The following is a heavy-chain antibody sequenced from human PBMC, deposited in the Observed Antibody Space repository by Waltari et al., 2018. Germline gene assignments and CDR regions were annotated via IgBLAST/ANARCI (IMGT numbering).Heavy chain of an antibody. D-gene: IGHD2-21*02. Sequence: QVQLQESGPGLVKPSETLSLTCAVSGYSISSGYYWGWIRQPPGKGLEWIGGIYHSGSTYYNPSLKSRVTISVDTSKNQFSLKLSSVTAADTAVYYCARAYGGNSATDWGQGTLVTVSS. CDR3: ARAYGGNSATD. CDR1: GYSISSGYY. J-gene: IGHJ4*02. CDR2: IYHSGST. V-gene: IGHV4-38-2*01.